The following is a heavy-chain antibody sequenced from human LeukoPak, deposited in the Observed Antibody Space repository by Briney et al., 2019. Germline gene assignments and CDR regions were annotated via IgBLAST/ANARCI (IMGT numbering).Heavy chain of an antibody. CDR1: GFTFSDYY. D-gene: IGHD3-10*01. CDR2: IDSSTYYT. V-gene: IGHV3-11*03. J-gene: IGHJ4*02. Sequence: AGGCLRLSCAASGFTFSDYYMSWIRQAPGKGLEWVSYIDSSTYYTNYADSVKGRFTISRDNAKNSLSLQMNSLRAEDTAVYFCARNGDYFGSGSYYPIDYWGQGTLVTVFS. CDR3: ARNGDYFGSGSYYPIDY.